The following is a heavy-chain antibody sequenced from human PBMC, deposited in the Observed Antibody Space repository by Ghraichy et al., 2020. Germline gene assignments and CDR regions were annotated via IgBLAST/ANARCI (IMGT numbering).Heavy chain of an antibody. CDR1: GGSINTNTFY. CDR2: VYYSGNA. Sequence: SETLSLTCTVSGGSINTNTFYWGWIRQPPGKGLEWIGSVYYSGNAYYNPSLKSRVTISIDTSKNQFSLKLTSVTAADTATYYCARLPRVTPILFYFDDGGQGTLVTVSS. V-gene: IGHV4-39*01. CDR3: ARLPRVTPILFYFDD. D-gene: IGHD2-21*02. J-gene: IGHJ4*02.